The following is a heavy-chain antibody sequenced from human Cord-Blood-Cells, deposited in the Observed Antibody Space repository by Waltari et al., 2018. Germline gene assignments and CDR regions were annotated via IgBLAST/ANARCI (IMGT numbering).Heavy chain of an antibody. Sequence: QLQLQESGPGLVKPSETLSLTCTVSGGSISSSSYYWGWISQPPGKGLEWIGSIYYSGSTYYNPSLKSRVTISVDTSKNQFSLKLSSVTAADTAVYYCARSYYDILTGYPQFDYWGQGTLVTVSS. V-gene: IGHV4-39*01. J-gene: IGHJ4*02. D-gene: IGHD3-9*01. CDR2: IYYSGST. CDR3: ARSYYDILTGYPQFDY. CDR1: GGSISSSSYY.